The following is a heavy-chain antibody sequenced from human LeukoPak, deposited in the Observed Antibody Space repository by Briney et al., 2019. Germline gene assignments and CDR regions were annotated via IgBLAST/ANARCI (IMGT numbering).Heavy chain of an antibody. J-gene: IGHJ4*02. Sequence: SETLSLTCTVSVGSINSGSYYWSWIRQPAGKGLEWIGRIYTSGSTNYNPSLKSRVTISVDTSKNQFSLKLSSVTAADTAVYYCARVRCSGGSCYYFDYWGQGTLVTVSS. D-gene: IGHD2-15*01. V-gene: IGHV4-61*02. CDR1: VGSINSGSYY. CDR2: IYTSGST. CDR3: ARVRCSGGSCYYFDY.